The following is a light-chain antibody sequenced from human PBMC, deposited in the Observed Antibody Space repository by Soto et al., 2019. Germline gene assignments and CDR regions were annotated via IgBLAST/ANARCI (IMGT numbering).Light chain of an antibody. V-gene: IGLV2-14*01. J-gene: IGLJ2*01. CDR1: TSDVVVYKY. CDR3: SSYTTSTTRV. Sequence: QSALTQPASVSGSPGQSITISCTGTTSDVVVYKYVSWYQQHPGRAPKLMIYEVSNRPSGVSNRFSGSKSGNTASLTISGLQAEDEADYYCSSYTTSTTRVFGGGTKVTVL. CDR2: EVS.